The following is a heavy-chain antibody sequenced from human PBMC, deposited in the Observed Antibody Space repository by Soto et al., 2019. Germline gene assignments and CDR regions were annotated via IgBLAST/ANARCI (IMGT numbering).Heavy chain of an antibody. CDR3: SRLYYDSSDSNN. V-gene: IGHV3-7*01. CDR1: GFSFSTSW. J-gene: IGHJ4*02. D-gene: IGHD3-22*01. CDR2: VNQDGREI. Sequence: PGGSLRLSCAASGFSFSTSWMSWVRQAPGKGLEWVANVNQDGREIFYVDSVKGRFTVSRDNAKNSLYLDMNSLRVEDTAMYYCSRLYYDSSDSNNWGQGTLVTVSS.